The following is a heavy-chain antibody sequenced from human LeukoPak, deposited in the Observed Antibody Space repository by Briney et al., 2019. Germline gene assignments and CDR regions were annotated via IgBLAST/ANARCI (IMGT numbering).Heavy chain of an antibody. J-gene: IGHJ5*02. D-gene: IGHD2-2*01. CDR3: ARVMSKQYQLLKNWFDP. CDR2: IYTSGST. V-gene: IGHV4-4*07. Sequence: PSETLSLTCTVSGGSISSYYWSWIRQPAGKGLEWIGRIYTSGSTNYNPSLKSRVTMSVDTSKNQFSLKLSSVTAADTAVYYCARVMSKQYQLLKNWFDPWGQGTLVTVSS. CDR1: GGSISSYY.